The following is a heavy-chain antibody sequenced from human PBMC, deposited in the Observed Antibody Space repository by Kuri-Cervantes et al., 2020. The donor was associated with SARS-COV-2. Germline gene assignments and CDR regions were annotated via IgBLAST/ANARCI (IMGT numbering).Heavy chain of an antibody. CDR3: ARHYGAGSFKYYYHGMDV. D-gene: IGHD3-10*01. Sequence: SETLSLTCTVSGGSISSYYWSWIRQPPGKGLEWIGYIYYSGSTNYNPSLKSRVTISVDTSKNQFSLKLSSVTAADTAVYYCARHYGAGSFKYYYHGMDVWGHGTTVTVSS. J-gene: IGHJ6*02. CDR1: GGSISSYY. CDR2: IYYSGST. V-gene: IGHV4-59*08.